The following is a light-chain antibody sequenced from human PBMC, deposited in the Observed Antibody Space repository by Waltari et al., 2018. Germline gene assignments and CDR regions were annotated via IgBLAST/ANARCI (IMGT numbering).Light chain of an antibody. J-gene: IGKJ4*01. CDR3: QQSYIMPLT. Sequence: DIQMTQSPSSLSASVGDRVTITCRASQSISGYLNWYQQKPGKAPSLLIFAASSLQSGAPPRFSGSGSGTDFTLTISNPQPEDYATYYCQQSYIMPLTFGGGTKVEIK. CDR2: AAS. V-gene: IGKV1-39*01. CDR1: QSISGY.